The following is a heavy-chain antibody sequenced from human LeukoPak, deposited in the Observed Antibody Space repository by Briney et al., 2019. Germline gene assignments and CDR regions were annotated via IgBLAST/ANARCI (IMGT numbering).Heavy chain of an antibody. V-gene: IGHV3-23*01. Sequence: PGGSLRLSCAASGFTFSSYAMSWVRQAPGKGLEWVSAISGSGGSTYYADSVKGRFTISRDNAKNTLYMQMNSLRADDTAVYYCARGVYEEDVNYWGQGTLVTVSS. CDR2: ISGSGGST. CDR1: GFTFSSYA. D-gene: IGHD6-13*01. J-gene: IGHJ4*02. CDR3: ARGVYEEDVNY.